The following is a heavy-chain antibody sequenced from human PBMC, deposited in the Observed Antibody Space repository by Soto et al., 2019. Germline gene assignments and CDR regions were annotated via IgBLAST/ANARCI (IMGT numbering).Heavy chain of an antibody. Sequence: QVQLQESGPGLVKPSETLSLTCTVSGGSISSYYWSWIRQPPGKGLEWIGYIYYSGSTYYNPSLKSRVTISVDTSKNQFSLKLSSVTAADTAVYFCAGGWIHLDYWGQGALVTVSS. D-gene: IGHD5-12*01. CDR1: GGSISSYY. J-gene: IGHJ4*02. CDR3: AGGWIHLDY. V-gene: IGHV4-59*01. CDR2: IYYSGST.